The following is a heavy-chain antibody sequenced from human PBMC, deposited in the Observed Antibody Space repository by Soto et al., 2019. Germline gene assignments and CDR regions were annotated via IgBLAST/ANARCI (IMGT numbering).Heavy chain of an antibody. J-gene: IGHJ4*02. D-gene: IGHD3-22*01. V-gene: IGHV5-51*01. CDR2: IYPGDSDT. CDR3: ARRPYDSSGPYVALFDY. CDR1: GYSFTSYW. Sequence: GESLKISCKGSGYSFTSYWIGWVRQMPGKGLEWMGIIYPGDSDTRYSPSFQGQVTISADKSISTAYLQWSSLKASDTAMYYCARRPYDSSGPYVALFDYWGQGTLVTVSS.